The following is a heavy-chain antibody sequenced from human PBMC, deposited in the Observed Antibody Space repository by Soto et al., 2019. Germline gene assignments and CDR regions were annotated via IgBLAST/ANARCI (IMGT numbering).Heavy chain of an antibody. Sequence: TLSLTCTVAGGSISPYYWSWIRQPPGKGLEWIGYVYYSGNTNYNPSLESRVTISVDTSRNRFSLNLTSATAADTAVYYCARKGAAASYAHYYMDVWGRGTAVTVSS. CDR1: GGSISPYY. CDR2: VYYSGNT. V-gene: IGHV4-59*01. CDR3: ARKGAAASYAHYYMDV. D-gene: IGHD6-13*01. J-gene: IGHJ6*03.